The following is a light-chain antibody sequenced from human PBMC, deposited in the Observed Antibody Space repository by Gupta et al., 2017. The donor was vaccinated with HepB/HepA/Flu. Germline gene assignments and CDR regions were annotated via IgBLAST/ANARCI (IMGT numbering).Light chain of an antibody. Sequence: QSLLPPPPSVSAAPGQKGTISRAGSSSNIGNNYVSGYQQVPGTAPKLLMYENSKRPAGIPDRFSGSRSGTSATLGITGLQTGDEAYYYCGTWDSSRGGGVFGGGTKLTVL. CDR3: GTWDSSRGGGV. CDR1: SSNIGNNY. CDR2: ENS. J-gene: IGLJ3*02. V-gene: IGLV1-51*02.